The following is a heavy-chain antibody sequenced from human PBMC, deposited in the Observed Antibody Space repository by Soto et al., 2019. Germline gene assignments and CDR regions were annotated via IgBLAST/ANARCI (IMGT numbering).Heavy chain of an antibody. V-gene: IGHV1-18*01. Sequence: QVQLVQSASEVMKPGASVKVSCKASGYTFIRYGITWVRQDPGQRLEWMGWISPYNDQTIYAQKLQGRVTMTADTSTRTVYMQLRSLKSDDTAVYYCARGGYYDNVWGKLSHYGLDVWGQGTSVTVSS. CDR2: ISPYNDQT. CDR1: GYTFIRYG. D-gene: IGHD3-16*01. J-gene: IGHJ6*02. CDR3: ARGGYYDNVWGKLSHYGLDV.